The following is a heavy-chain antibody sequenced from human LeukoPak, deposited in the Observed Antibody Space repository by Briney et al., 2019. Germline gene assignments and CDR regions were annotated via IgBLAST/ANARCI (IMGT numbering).Heavy chain of an antibody. CDR1: GGSISTGNW. V-gene: IGHV4-4*02. Sequence: PSETLSLTCAVSGGSISTGNWWSWVRQSPDKGLEWIGEIYHSGSSNYNPSLKSRVTMSVDTSKNQLSLKVISVTAADTAVYYCARGVIAAGGNDFDYWGQGTLVTVSS. J-gene: IGHJ4*02. D-gene: IGHD6-13*01. CDR3: ARGVIAAGGNDFDY. CDR2: IYHSGSS.